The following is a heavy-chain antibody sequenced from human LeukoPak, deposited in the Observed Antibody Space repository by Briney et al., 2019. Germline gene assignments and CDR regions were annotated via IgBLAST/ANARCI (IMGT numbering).Heavy chain of an antibody. D-gene: IGHD6-13*01. J-gene: IGHJ6*03. Sequence: KPSETLSLTCSVSGGSISSYYWSWIRQPPGKGLEWIGEINHSGSTNYNPSLKSRVTISVDTSKNQFSLKLSSVTAADTAVYYCARGLGYSSSWYPNYYYYYMDVWGKGTTVTVSS. V-gene: IGHV4-34*01. CDR3: ARGLGYSSSWYPNYYYYYMDV. CDR2: INHSGST. CDR1: GGSISSYY.